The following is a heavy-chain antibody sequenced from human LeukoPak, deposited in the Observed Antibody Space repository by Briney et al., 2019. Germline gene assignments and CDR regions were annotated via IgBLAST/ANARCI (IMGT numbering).Heavy chain of an antibody. Sequence: ASVKVSCKVSGYTLTELSMHWVRQAPGKGLEWMGGLDPEDGETIYAQKFQGRVTMTEDTSTDTAYMELSSLRSEDTAVYYCATDRITMVRGVITSYYFDYWGQGTLVTVSS. J-gene: IGHJ4*02. V-gene: IGHV1-24*01. D-gene: IGHD3-10*01. CDR2: LDPEDGET. CDR3: ATDRITMVRGVITSYYFDY. CDR1: GYTLTELS.